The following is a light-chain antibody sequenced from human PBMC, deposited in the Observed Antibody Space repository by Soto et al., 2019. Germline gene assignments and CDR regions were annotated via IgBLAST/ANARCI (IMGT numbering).Light chain of an antibody. CDR1: QSISNY. J-gene: IGKJ2*01. V-gene: IGKV1-39*01. CDR3: QQSYSTPT. Sequence: DIQMTQSPSSLSASVGDRVTITCRASQSISNYLNWYQQKPGKAPKLLIYAASSVQSGVPSRVSGSGSGTDFTLTISSVQPEDFATYYCQQSYSTPTFGQGTKLEIK. CDR2: AAS.